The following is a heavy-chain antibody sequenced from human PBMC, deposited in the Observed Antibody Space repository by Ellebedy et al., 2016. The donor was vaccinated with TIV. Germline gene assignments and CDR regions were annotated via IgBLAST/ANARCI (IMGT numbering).Heavy chain of an antibody. V-gene: IGHV1-8*01. CDR3: ARGGYSYPEDFDF. D-gene: IGHD5-18*01. CDR1: GYSFTTYD. J-gene: IGHJ4*02. CDR2: MSPNSGNT. Sequence: ASVKVSCKASGYSFTTYDINWVRQATGQGLEWMGWMSPNSGNTDYAQKFQDRVIMTRDTSISTAYMELYSLTSEDTAVYYCARGGYSYPEDFDFWGQGTLVTVSS.